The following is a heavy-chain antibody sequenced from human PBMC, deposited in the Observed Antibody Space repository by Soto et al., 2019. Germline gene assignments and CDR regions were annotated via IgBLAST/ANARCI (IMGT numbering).Heavy chain of an antibody. V-gene: IGHV1-18*01. Sequence: ASVKVSCKASGYTFTSYGISWVRQAPGQGLEWMGWISAYNGNTNYAQKLQGRVTMTTDTSTSTAYMELRSLRSDDTAVYYCAREKGVRFLEWSVDFDYWGQGTLVTAPQ. D-gene: IGHD3-3*01. CDR2: ISAYNGNT. J-gene: IGHJ4*02. CDR3: AREKGVRFLEWSVDFDY. CDR1: GYTFTSYG.